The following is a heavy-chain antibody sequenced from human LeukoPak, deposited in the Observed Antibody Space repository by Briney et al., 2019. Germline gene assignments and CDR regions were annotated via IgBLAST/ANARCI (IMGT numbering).Heavy chain of an antibody. J-gene: IGHJ4*02. CDR3: ARVLTHYSGCGNFDY. D-gene: IGHD5-12*01. CDR2: IIPIFGTA. V-gene: IGHV1-69*01. Sequence: SVKVSCKASGGTFNSYAISWVRQAAGQGLEWTGGIIPIFGTANYAQMFQGRVTITADESTSTAYMELSSVRSDDTAVYYCARVLTHYSGCGNFDYWGQGTLVTVSS. CDR1: GGTFNSYA.